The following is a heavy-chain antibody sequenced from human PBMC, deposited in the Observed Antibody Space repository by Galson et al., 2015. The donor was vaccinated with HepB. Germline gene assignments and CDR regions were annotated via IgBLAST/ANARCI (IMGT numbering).Heavy chain of an antibody. J-gene: IGHJ4*02. Sequence: SLRLSCAASGFTFSDYYMSWIRQAPGKGLEWVSYISSSSYTNYADSVKGRFTISRDNAKNSLYLQMNSLRAEDTAVYYCARVRYYDSSGYIDYWGQGTLVTVSS. D-gene: IGHD3-22*01. CDR3: ARVRYYDSSGYIDY. CDR1: GFTFSDYY. CDR2: ISSSSYT. V-gene: IGHV3-11*06.